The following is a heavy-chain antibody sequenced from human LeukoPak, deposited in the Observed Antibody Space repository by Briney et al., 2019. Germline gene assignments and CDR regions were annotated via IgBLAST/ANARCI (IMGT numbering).Heavy chain of an antibody. J-gene: IGHJ4*02. CDR1: GYTFIDYY. CDR3: ARGATVTTGGDY. D-gene: IGHD4-17*01. CDR2: NNPNSGAT. V-gene: IGHV1-2*02. Sequence: GASVKVSCKASGYTFIDYYIHWVRQAAGQGLEWMGWNNPNSGATDYARKSQDRVTMTRDTSTNTAYMELRSLRSDDTAVYYCARGATVTTGGDYWGQGTLVTVSS.